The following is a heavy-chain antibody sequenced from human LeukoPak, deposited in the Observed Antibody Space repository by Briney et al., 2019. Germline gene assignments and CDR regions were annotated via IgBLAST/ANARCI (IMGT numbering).Heavy chain of an antibody. V-gene: IGHV3-7*01. J-gene: IGHJ6*04. CDR2: INEDGSAK. D-gene: IGHD3-10*02. Sequence: GGSLRLSCAPSGFIFNNYWMSWVRQAPGKGLEWAASINEDGSAKYYVDSVKGRFTIPRDNAKNSMDLQMNSLRAEDTAVYYCAELGITMIGGVWGKGTTVTISS. CDR1: GFIFNNYW. CDR3: AELGITMIGGV.